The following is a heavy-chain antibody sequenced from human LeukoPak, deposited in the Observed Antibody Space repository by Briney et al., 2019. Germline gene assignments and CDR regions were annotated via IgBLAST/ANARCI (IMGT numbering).Heavy chain of an antibody. CDR2: VYTSGST. Sequence: SETLSLTCTVSGGSISSYSWNWSRQPPGKGLEWVGYVYTSGSTNYNPSLKSRVTISIDTSKNQFSLKVTSVTAADTAVYYCARNSGGTTIFSAFDIWGPGTMVTVS. V-gene: IGHV4-59*01. CDR3: ARNSGGTTIFSAFDI. CDR1: GGSISSYS. D-gene: IGHD3-9*01. J-gene: IGHJ3*02.